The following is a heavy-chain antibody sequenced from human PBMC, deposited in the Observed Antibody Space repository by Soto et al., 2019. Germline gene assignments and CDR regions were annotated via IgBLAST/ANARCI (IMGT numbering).Heavy chain of an antibody. D-gene: IGHD6-13*01. CDR3: AYSALGLYSGSWYFDY. Sequence: GGSLRLSCAASGFTFSSYGMHWVRQAPGKGLEWVAVIWYDGSNKYYADSVKGRFTISRDNSKNTLYLQMNSLSAEDADVYYGAYSALGLYSGSWYFDYWGQGTLVTVSS. V-gene: IGHV3-33*03. J-gene: IGHJ4*02. CDR1: GFTFSSYG. CDR2: IWYDGSNK.